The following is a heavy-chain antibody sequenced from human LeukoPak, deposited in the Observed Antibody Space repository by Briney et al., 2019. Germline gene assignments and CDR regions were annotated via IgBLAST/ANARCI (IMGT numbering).Heavy chain of an antibody. CDR2: ISGSGGST. CDR1: GFTFSSYA. CDR3: AKWATVTTPVRWFDP. Sequence: GGSLRLSCAASGFTFSSYAMSWVRQAPGKGLEWVSAISGSGGSTYYADSVKGRFTVSRDNSRNTLYLQMNSLRAEDTAVCYCAKWATVTTPVRWFDPWGQGTLVTVSS. D-gene: IGHD4-17*01. J-gene: IGHJ5*02. V-gene: IGHV3-23*01.